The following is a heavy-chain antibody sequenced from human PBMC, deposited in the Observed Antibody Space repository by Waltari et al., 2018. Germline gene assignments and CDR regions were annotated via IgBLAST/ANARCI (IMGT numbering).Heavy chain of an antibody. Sequence: EVQLVESGGGLVQPGGSLSLSCAASGFTFSSYSMNWVRQAPGKVLEWVSYISSSSSTIYYADSVKGRFTISRDNAKNSLYLQMNSLRAEDTAVYYCARDYGIAVAGALMYYYYMDVWGKGTTVTISS. CDR3: ARDYGIAVAGALMYYYYMDV. CDR2: ISSSSSTI. D-gene: IGHD6-19*01. CDR1: GFTFSSYS. J-gene: IGHJ6*03. V-gene: IGHV3-48*04.